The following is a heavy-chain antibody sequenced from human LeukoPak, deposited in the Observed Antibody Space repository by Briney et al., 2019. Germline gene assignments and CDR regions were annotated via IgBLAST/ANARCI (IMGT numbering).Heavy chain of an antibody. CDR3: ARETVVPFYWYFDL. J-gene: IGHJ2*01. CDR2: VYSSGTT. CDR1: GGSISGYY. D-gene: IGHD4-23*01. Sequence: PSETLSLTCTVSGGSISGYYWNWIRQTPGKGLEWIGYVYSSGTTKYNTALKRRVTISVDTSKNQFSLKMNSVTAADTAVYYCARETVVPFYWYFDLWGRGTLVTVSS. V-gene: IGHV4-4*08.